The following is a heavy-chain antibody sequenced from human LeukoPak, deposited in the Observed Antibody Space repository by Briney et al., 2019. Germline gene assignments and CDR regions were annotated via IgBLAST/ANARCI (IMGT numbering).Heavy chain of an antibody. CDR2: IYTSGSA. Sequence: SETLSLTCTVSGDSISSGNYYWSWIGQPAGKGLEWIGRIYTSGSANYNPSLKSRVTISVDTSKNQFSLKLSSVTAADTAVYYCASSSGYQIDYWGQGTLVTVSS. J-gene: IGHJ4*02. V-gene: IGHV4-61*02. D-gene: IGHD3-22*01. CDR1: GDSISSGNYY. CDR3: ASSSGYQIDY.